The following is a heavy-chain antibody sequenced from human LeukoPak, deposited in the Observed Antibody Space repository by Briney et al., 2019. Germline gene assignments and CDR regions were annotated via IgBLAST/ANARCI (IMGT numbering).Heavy chain of an antibody. J-gene: IGHJ4*02. CDR1: GFTVSNNY. V-gene: IGHV3-53*01. D-gene: IGHD1-26*01. Sequence: GGSLRLSCAASGFTVSNNYMSWVRQAPGKGLEWVSVIYSGGSTYYADSVKGRFTISRDNSKNTLYLQMNSLRAKDTAVYYCARDRHSGSSLVYFDYWGQGTLVTVSS. CDR3: ARDRHSGSSLVYFDY. CDR2: IYSGGST.